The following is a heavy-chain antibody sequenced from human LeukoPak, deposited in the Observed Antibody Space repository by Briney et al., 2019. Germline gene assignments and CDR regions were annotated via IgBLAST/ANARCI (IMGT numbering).Heavy chain of an antibody. D-gene: IGHD6-25*01. Sequence: SGGSLRLSCAASGFTFSTYWMTWFRQAPGKGLEWVANINQDGSEKYYMESVKGRFTISRDNAKSSLYLQMNILRAEDTAVYYCARAGVLSTGRYWFDYWGQGTLVTASS. J-gene: IGHJ4*02. CDR3: ARAGVLSTGRYWFDY. CDR2: INQDGSEK. V-gene: IGHV3-7*03. CDR1: GFTFSTYW.